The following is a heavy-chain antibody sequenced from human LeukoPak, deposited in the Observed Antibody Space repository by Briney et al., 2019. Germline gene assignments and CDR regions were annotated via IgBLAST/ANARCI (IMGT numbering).Heavy chain of an antibody. D-gene: IGHD6-13*01. Sequence: SETLSLTCTVSGGSISSGGYYWSWIRQPPGKGLEWIGYIYHSGSTYYNPSLKSRVTISVDRSKNQFSLKLSSVTAADTAVYYCARFIAALYAFDIWGQGTMVTVSS. CDR2: IYHSGST. CDR3: ARFIAALYAFDI. V-gene: IGHV4-30-2*01. J-gene: IGHJ3*02. CDR1: GGSISSGGYY.